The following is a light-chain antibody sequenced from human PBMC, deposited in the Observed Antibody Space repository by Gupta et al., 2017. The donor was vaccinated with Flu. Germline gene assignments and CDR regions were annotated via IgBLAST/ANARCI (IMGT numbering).Light chain of an antibody. J-gene: IGKJ1*01. CDR1: QSVSSSY. V-gene: IGKV3-20*01. Sequence: EIALTQSPGTLSLSPGARATLSCRASQSVSSSYLAWYQQKPGQAPRRLIYGASSRATGIPDRCSGSGSGTDFTLTISRLEPEDFAVYYCQQYGSSPTWTFGQGTKVEIK. CDR2: GAS. CDR3: QQYGSSPTWT.